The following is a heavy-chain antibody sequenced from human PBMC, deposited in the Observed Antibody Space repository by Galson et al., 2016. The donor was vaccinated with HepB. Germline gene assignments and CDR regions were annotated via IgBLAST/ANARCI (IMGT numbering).Heavy chain of an antibody. CDR1: GFTVSSNY. CDR3: ARAPVTSTTCCYYFDY. Sequence: SLRLSCAASGFTVSSNYMSWVRQAPGKGLEWVSIIYSGGTTYYADSVKGRFTISKDNSKNTLYLQMNSLRAEDTAVYYYARAPVTSTTCCYYFDYWGQGTLVTVSS. CDR2: IYSGGTT. J-gene: IGHJ4*02. D-gene: IGHD2-2*01. V-gene: IGHV3-53*01.